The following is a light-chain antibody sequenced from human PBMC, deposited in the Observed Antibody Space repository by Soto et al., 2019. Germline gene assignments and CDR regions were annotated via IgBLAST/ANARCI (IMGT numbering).Light chain of an antibody. V-gene: IGLV4-69*01. CDR2: LNSDGSH. Sequence: QAVVTQSPSASASLGASVKLTCTLSSGHSNYAIAWHQQQPEKGPRYLMKLNSDGSHSKGDWIPDRFSGSSSGAERYLTISSLQSEDAADYYCQTWGTGIQVFGGGTKLTVL. CDR3: QTWGTGIQV. CDR1: SGHSNYA. J-gene: IGLJ2*01.